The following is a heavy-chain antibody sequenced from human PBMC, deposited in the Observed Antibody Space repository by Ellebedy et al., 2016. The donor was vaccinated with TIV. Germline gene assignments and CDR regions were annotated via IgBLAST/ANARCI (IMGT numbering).Heavy chain of an antibody. V-gene: IGHV4-59*01. Sequence: MPGGSLRLSCTVSGGSMSSFYWSWIRQPPGTGLEWIGYIYYESTNYNPSLKSRLTISVDTSKNQFSLKLSSVTAADTAVYYCARGEVTLYYYGMDVWGQGTTVTVSS. CDR1: GGSMSSFY. CDR3: ARGEVTLYYYGMDV. J-gene: IGHJ6*02. CDR2: IYYEST.